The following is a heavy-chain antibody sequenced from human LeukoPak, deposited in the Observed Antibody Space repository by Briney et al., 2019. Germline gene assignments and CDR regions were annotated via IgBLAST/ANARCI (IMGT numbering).Heavy chain of an antibody. D-gene: IGHD3-22*01. J-gene: IGHJ4*02. CDR3: ARGYYYDSSGLDY. V-gene: IGHV1-2*02. Sequence: ASVKVSCKASGYTFTGYYMHWVRQAPEQGLEWMGWINPNSGGTNYAQKFQGRATMTRDTSISTAYMELSRLRSDDTAVYYCARGYYYDSSGLDYWGQGTLVTVSS. CDR1: GYTFTGYY. CDR2: INPNSGGT.